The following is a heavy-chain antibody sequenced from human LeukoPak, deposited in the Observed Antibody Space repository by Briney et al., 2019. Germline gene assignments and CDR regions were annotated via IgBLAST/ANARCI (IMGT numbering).Heavy chain of an antibody. D-gene: IGHD5-18*01. CDR3: ASIQLWLQWVDY. V-gene: IGHV3-20*04. CDR2: INWNGGST. Sequence: GGSLRLSCAASGFTFDDYGMSWVRQAPGKGLEWVSGINWNGGSTGYADSVKGRFTISRDNAKNSLYLQMNSLRAEDTAVYYCASIQLWLQWVDYWGQGTLVTVSS. CDR1: GFTFDDYG. J-gene: IGHJ4*02.